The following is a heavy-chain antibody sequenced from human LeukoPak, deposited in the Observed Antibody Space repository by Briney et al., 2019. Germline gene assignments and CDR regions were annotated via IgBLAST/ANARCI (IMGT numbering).Heavy chain of an antibody. D-gene: IGHD3-16*01. CDR3: AKDGGKSPHNWFDP. CDR1: GFTFSNYG. CDR2: ISGSGHNT. V-gene: IGHV3-23*01. J-gene: IGHJ5*02. Sequence: GGSLRLSCAASGFTFSNYGMTWVRQAPGKGLEWVSTISGSGHNTYSADSVKGRFTISRDNSKNTLYLQMDSLRADDTAVYYCAKDGGKSPHNWFDPWGQGTLVTVSS.